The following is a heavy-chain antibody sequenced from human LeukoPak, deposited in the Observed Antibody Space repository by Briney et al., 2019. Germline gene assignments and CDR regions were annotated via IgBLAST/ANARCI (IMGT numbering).Heavy chain of an antibody. D-gene: IGHD3-16*01. CDR3: VRDATRGGDFDY. V-gene: IGHV3-7*01. CDR2: TNEAGNDK. J-gene: IGHJ4*02. Sequence: PGGSLRLSCAASGFSFSNYWMTWVRQAPGKGLEWVANTNEAGNDKYYVDSVTGRFTMSRDNAKNSLYLQMNSLRVEDTAVYYCVRDATRGGDFDYWGQGTLVTVSS. CDR1: GFSFSNYW.